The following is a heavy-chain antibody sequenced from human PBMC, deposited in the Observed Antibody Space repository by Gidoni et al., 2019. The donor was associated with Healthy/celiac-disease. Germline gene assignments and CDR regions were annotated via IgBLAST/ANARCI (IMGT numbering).Heavy chain of an antibody. CDR3: ARDLSDYGGNSLYY. D-gene: IGHD4-17*01. V-gene: IGHV3-21*01. CDR2: ISSSSSYI. J-gene: IGHJ4*02. Sequence: EVQLVESGGGLVKPGGSLRLSCAASGFPFSSYSMNWVRQAPGKGLEWVSSISSSSSYIYYADSVKGRFTISRDNAKNSLYLQMNSLRAEDTAVYYCARDLSDYGGNSLYYWGQGTLVTVSS. CDR1: GFPFSSYS.